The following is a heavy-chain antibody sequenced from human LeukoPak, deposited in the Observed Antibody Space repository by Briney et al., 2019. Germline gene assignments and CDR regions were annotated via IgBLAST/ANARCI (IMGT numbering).Heavy chain of an antibody. CDR2: IYYSGST. CDR1: GGSIRSYY. D-gene: IGHD1-26*01. V-gene: IGHV4-59*01. CDR3: ARTLSRWDPFDY. J-gene: IGHJ4*02. Sequence: SETLSLTCTVSGGSIRSYYWSWIRQPPGKGLEWIGYIYYSGSTNYNPSLKSRVTISVDTSKNQFSLKLSSVTAADTAVYYCARTLSRWDPFDYWGQGTLVTVSS.